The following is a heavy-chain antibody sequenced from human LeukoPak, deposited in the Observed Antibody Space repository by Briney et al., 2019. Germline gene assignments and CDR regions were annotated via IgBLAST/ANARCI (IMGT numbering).Heavy chain of an antibody. Sequence: SETLSLTCTVSGGSISSSSYYWGWIRQPPGKGLEWIGSIYYSGSTYYNPSLKSRVTISVDTSKNQFSMKLSSVTAADTAVYYCARVPSHYYGMDVWGQGTTVTVSS. V-gene: IGHV4-39*07. CDR3: ARVPSHYYGMDV. J-gene: IGHJ6*02. CDR1: GGSISSSSYY. CDR2: IYYSGST.